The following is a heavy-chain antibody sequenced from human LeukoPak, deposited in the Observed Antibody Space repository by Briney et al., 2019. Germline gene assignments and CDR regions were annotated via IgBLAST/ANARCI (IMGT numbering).Heavy chain of an antibody. V-gene: IGHV1-46*01. D-gene: IGHD2-15*01. CDR3: ARDQPRTGVVVVAATSPYYYGMDV. Sequence: ASVKVSCKASGYTFTSYYMHWARQAPGQGLEWMGIINPSGGSTSYAQKFQGRVTMTRDTSTSTVYMELSSLRSEDTAVYYCARDQPRTGVVVVAATSPYYYGMDVWGQGTTVTVSS. J-gene: IGHJ6*02. CDR2: INPSGGST. CDR1: GYTFTSYY.